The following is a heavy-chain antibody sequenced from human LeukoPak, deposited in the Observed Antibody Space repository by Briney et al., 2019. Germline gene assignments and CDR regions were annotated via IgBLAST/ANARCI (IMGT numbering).Heavy chain of an antibody. V-gene: IGHV3-23*01. CDR3: AVAVALRED. CDR1: GFTFSSYW. J-gene: IGHJ4*02. Sequence: GGSLRLSCAASGFTFSSYWMNWVRQAPGKGLEWVSAISGSGGSTYYADSVKGRFTISRDNSKNTLYLQMNSLRAEDTAVYYCAVAVALREDWGQGTLVTVSS. D-gene: IGHD6-19*01. CDR2: ISGSGGST.